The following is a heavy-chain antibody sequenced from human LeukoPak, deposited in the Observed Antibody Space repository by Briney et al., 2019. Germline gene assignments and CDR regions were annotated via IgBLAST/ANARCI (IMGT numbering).Heavy chain of an antibody. V-gene: IGHV1-8*02. CDR2: MSPNNGDA. CDR3: ARSPPRTGDFNS. Sequence: GASVKVSCKASGYTFTSYAMNWVRQATGQGLEWLGWMSPNNGDAGYAQKFQGRVTMTRDTSTNTAYMELSALTSEDTAVYYCARSPPRTGDFNSWGQGALVTVSS. CDR1: GYTFTSYA. D-gene: IGHD7-27*01. J-gene: IGHJ4*02.